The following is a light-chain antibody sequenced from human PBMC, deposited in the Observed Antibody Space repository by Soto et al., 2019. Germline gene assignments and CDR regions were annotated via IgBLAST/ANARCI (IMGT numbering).Light chain of an antibody. CDR1: LPITTY. J-gene: IGKJ1*01. Sequence: DILMTQSPSSLSASVGDRVTITCRASLPITTYLNWFQQKPGKAPKLLIYGASTLQTGVPSRFNGGGSGTDFTLTISSLQPEDFGTYYCQQNYNSRWTFGQGTEIEI. V-gene: IGKV1-39*01. CDR2: GAS. CDR3: QQNYNSRWT.